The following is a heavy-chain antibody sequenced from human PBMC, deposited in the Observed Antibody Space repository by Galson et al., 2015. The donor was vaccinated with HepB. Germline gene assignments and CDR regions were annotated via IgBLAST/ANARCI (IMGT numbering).Heavy chain of an antibody. CDR1: GFTFSSYA. J-gene: IGHJ6*02. CDR2: ISANGAGT. V-gene: IGHV3-64*01. CDR3: ARILANYGMDV. Sequence: SLRLSCAASGFTFSSYAMHWVRQAPGKGLEYVSAISANGAGTYYANSVKGRFTISRDNSKDTLYLQMGSLRAEDMAVYYCARILANYGMDVWGQGTTVTVSS.